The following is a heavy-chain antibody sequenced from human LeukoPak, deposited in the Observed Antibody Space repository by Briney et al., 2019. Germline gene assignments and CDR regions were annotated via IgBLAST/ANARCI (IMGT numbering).Heavy chain of an antibody. D-gene: IGHD3-22*01. CDR3: ARDYYYDSSGYPS. CDR2: LFTGGTT. V-gene: IGHV3-53*01. CDR1: GFTVNGNY. J-gene: IGHJ5*02. Sequence: GGSLRLSCAVSGFTVNGNYMTWVRQAPGKGLQWVAVLFTGGTTYYADSVQGRFSISRDNTKNTLYLQMNSLGAEDTAVYYCARDYYYDSSGYPSWGQGTLVTVSS.